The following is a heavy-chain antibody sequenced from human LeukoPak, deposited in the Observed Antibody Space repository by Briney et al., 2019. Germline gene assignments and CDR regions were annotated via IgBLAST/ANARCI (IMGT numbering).Heavy chain of an antibody. Sequence: QSGGSLRLSCAASGFTFSSYAMHWVRQAPGKGLEWVAVISYGGSNKYYADSVKGRFTISRDNSKNTLYLQMNSLRAEDTAVYYCARDRKHYGSGTDFDYWGQGTLVTVSS. CDR2: ISYGGSNK. D-gene: IGHD3-10*01. J-gene: IGHJ4*02. V-gene: IGHV3-30*14. CDR3: ARDRKHYGSGTDFDY. CDR1: GFTFSSYA.